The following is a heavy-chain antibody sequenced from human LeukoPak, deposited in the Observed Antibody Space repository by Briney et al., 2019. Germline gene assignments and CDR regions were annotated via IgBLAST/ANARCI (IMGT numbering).Heavy chain of an antibody. J-gene: IGHJ4*02. CDR2: IYYSGST. CDR1: GGSISSYY. CDR3: AREGGSGYFDY. Sequence: SETLSLTCTVSGGSISSYYWSWIRQPPGKGLEWIGYIYYSGSTNYNPSLKSRVTISVDTSKNQLSLKLSSVTAADTAVYYCAREGGSGYFDYWGQGTLVTVSS. V-gene: IGHV4-59*01. D-gene: IGHD3-16*01.